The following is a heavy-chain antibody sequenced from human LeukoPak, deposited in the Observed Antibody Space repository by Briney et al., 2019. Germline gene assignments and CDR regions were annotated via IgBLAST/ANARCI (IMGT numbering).Heavy chain of an antibody. CDR1: GFTFSSYA. V-gene: IGHV3-23*01. D-gene: IGHD3-3*01. CDR2: ISGSGGST. Sequence: GGSLRLSCAASGFTFSSYAMSWVRQAPGKGLEWVSAISGSGGSTYYAGSVKGRFTISRDNSKNTLYLQMNILRAEDTAVYYCAKKYDFWSGYYDYWGQGTLVTVSS. CDR3: AKKYDFWSGYYDY. J-gene: IGHJ4*02.